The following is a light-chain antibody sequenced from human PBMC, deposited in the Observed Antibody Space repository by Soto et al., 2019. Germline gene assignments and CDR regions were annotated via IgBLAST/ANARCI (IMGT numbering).Light chain of an antibody. J-gene: IGLJ2*01. CDR1: NIGGKS. Sequence: SYELTQPPSVSVAPGQTARLTCGGNNIGGKSVHWYQHKPGQAPVLVVYDDSDRPSGIPERFSGSNSGNTATLTISEVEAGDEARYYCQAWDTSTDPVVFGGGTKLTVL. CDR3: QAWDTSTDPVV. CDR2: DDS. V-gene: IGLV3-21*02.